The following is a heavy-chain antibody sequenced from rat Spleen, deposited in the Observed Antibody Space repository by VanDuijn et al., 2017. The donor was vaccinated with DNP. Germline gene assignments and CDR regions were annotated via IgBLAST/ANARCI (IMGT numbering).Heavy chain of an antibody. CDR3: ARSTPYYGYFEY. V-gene: IGHV3-3*01. CDR1: GYSITSSYR. Sequence: EVQLQESGPGLVKPSQSLSLTCSVTGYSITSSYRWNWIRKFPGNKLEWMGYINSAGSTNYNPTLKSRISITRDTSKNQFFLQMNSVTTEDTATYYCARSTPYYGYFEYWGQGVMVTVSS. J-gene: IGHJ2*01. D-gene: IGHD1-6*01. CDR2: INSAGST.